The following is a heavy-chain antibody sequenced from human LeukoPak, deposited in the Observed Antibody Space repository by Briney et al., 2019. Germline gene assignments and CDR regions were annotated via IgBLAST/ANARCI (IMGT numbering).Heavy chain of an antibody. V-gene: IGHV4-4*02. J-gene: IGHJ3*02. Sequence: SETLSLTCAVSGSSISSSNWWSWVRQPPGKGLEWIGEIFHSGSTNYNPSLKSRVTISVDKSKNQFSLKLSSVTAADTAVYYCATHRGYSYVLAFDIWGQGTMVTVSS. D-gene: IGHD5-18*01. CDR1: GSSISSSNW. CDR3: ATHRGYSYVLAFDI. CDR2: IFHSGST.